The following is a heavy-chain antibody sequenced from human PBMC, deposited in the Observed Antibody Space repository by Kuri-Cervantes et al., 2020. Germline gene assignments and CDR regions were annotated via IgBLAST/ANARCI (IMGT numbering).Heavy chain of an antibody. CDR2: INAGNGNT. J-gene: IGHJ6*03. V-gene: IGHV1-3*01. Sequence: ASVKVSCKASGYTFTSYAMHWVRQAPGQRLEWMGWINAGNGNTKYSQKFQGRVSMTRNTSISTAYMELSSLRSEDTAMYYCARGSRVPAMGLYYYMDVWGKGTTVTVSS. D-gene: IGHD5-18*01. CDR1: GYTFTSYA. CDR3: ARGSRVPAMGLYYYMDV.